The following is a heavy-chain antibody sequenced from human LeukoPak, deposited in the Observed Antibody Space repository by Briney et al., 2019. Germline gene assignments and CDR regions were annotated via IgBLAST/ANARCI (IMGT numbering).Heavy chain of an antibody. D-gene: IGHD6-19*01. Sequence: LAGGSLRLSCVASGFTFSSYAMGWVRQAPGKRPEWVSSLTDSGGTTYYVDSVKGRFTISRDNSKNTLYLHMNSLRAEDTAVYYCVKVPRSGCCAFDIWGQGTMVTVSS. CDR1: GFTFSSYA. CDR2: LTDSGGTT. CDR3: VKVPRSGCCAFDI. J-gene: IGHJ3*02. V-gene: IGHV3-23*01.